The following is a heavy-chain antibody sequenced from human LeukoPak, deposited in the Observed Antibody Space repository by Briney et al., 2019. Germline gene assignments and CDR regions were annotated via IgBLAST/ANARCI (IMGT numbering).Heavy chain of an antibody. CDR3: ARERYYLGGVIFTRPNPLDY. J-gene: IGHJ4*01. Sequence: GGSLRLSCAASGFTFDGYGMSWVRQAPGKGLEWVSGVNWNGISTDYADSVKGRFTISRDNAKNSLFLQMNSLRAEDTALYHCARERYYLGGVIFTRPNPLDYWGQGTLVTVSS. CDR1: GFTFDGYG. CDR2: VNWNGIST. V-gene: IGHV3-20*01. D-gene: IGHD3-16*02.